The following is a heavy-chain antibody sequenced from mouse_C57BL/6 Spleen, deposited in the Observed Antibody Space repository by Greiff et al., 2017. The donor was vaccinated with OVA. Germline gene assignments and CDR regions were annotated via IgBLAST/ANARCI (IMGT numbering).Heavy chain of an antibody. V-gene: IGHV5-17*01. CDR1: GFTFSDYG. D-gene: IGHD2-5*01. Sequence: EVKVVESGGGLVKPGGSLKLSCAASGFTFSDYGMHWVRQAPEKGLEWVAYISSGSSTLYYADTVKGRFTLSRDNAKDTLFLQMTSLRSEDKAMYYCARNSNYFDYWGQGTTLTVSS. J-gene: IGHJ2*01. CDR3: ARNSNYFDY. CDR2: ISSGSSTL.